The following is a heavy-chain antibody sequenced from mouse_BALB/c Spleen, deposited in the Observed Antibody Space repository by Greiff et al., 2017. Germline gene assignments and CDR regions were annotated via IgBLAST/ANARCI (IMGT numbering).Heavy chain of an antibody. V-gene: IGHV1-54*01. Sequence: VQLQQSGAELVRPGTSVKVSCKASGYAFTNYLIEWVKQRPGQGLEWIGVINPGSGVTNYNEKFKGKATLTADKSSSTAYMQLSSLTSDDSAVYCGARSGYYGKYVAMDYWGQGTSVTVSS. J-gene: IGHJ4*01. CDR3: ARSGYYGKYVAMDY. CDR1: GYAFTNYL. D-gene: IGHD2-1*01. CDR2: INPGSGVT.